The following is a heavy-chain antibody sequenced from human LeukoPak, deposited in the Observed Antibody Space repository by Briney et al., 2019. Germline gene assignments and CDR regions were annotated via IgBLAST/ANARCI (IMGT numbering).Heavy chain of an antibody. Sequence: HSGRPLRLSCAASGFIFNEYALPWVRQAPGKGLEWVAFIRYAGSNQYYADSVKGRFTISRDNSKHTLYLQMNSLRAEDTAVYYCAKEGAWDWGQGTLVTVSS. CDR2: IRYAGSNQ. D-gene: IGHD4/OR15-4a*01. J-gene: IGHJ4*02. V-gene: IGHV3-30*02. CDR1: GFIFNEYA. CDR3: AKEGAWD.